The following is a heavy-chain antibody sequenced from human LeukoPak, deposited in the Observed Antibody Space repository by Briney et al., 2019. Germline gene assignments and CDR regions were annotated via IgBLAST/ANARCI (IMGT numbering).Heavy chain of an antibody. Sequence: SVKVSCKASGGTFSSYAISWVRQAPGQGLEWMGGIIPIFGTANYAQKFQGRVTITADKSTSTAYMELSSLRPEDTAVYYCARAYYYGSGRRYYFDYWGQGTLVTVSS. CDR1: GGTFSSYA. J-gene: IGHJ4*02. CDR2: IIPIFGTA. D-gene: IGHD3-10*01. V-gene: IGHV1-69*06. CDR3: ARAYYYGSGRRYYFDY.